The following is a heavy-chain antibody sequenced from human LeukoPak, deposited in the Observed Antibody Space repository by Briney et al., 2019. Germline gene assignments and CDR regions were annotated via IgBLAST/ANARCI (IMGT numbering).Heavy chain of an antibody. CDR3: AGENSAVTEVMEYGMDV. CDR1: GFIFSDYY. D-gene: IGHD3-16*01. CDR2: ISSRGETT. V-gene: IGHV3-11*01. Sequence: GGSLRLSCVTSGFIFSDYYMSWIRQAPGKGLEWVSHISSRGETTYYADSVKGRFTISRDNAKNSLFLQMNSLRAEDTAVYYCAGENSAVTEVMEYGMDVWGQGTTVTASS. J-gene: IGHJ6*02.